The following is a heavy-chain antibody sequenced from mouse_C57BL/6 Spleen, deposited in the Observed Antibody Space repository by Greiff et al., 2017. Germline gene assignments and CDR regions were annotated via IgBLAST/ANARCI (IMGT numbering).Heavy chain of an antibody. D-gene: IGHD2-4*01. Sequence: VQLQQSGPELVKPGASVKMSCKASGYTFTDYNMHWVKQSHGKSLEWIGYINPNNGGTSYNQQFTGKATLTVNTSSSTAYMERRSLTSEDSAVYYCARAAYYDSTWFAYWGQGTLVTVSA. CDR2: INPNNGGT. CDR3: ARAAYYDSTWFAY. J-gene: IGHJ3*01. V-gene: IGHV1-22*01. CDR1: GYTFTDYN.